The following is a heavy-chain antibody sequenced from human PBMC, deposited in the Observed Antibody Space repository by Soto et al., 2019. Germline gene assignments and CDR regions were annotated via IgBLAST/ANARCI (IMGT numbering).Heavy chain of an antibody. CDR2: IYHSGGT. D-gene: IGHD3-3*01. Sequence: SETLSLTCAVSGGSFSRGGYSWSWIRQPPGKGLEWIGYIYHSGGTYYNPSLKSRVTISVDRSKNQFSLKLNSVTAADTAVYYCATYYDFWTAFDPWGQGTLVTVSS. CDR3: ATYYDFWTAFDP. V-gene: IGHV4-30-2*01. CDR1: GGSFSRGGYS. J-gene: IGHJ5*02.